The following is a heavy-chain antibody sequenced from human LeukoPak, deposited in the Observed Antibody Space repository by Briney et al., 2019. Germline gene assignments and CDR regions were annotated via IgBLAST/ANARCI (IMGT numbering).Heavy chain of an antibody. J-gene: IGHJ6*03. D-gene: IGHD3-10*01. CDR1: GGSISSSSYY. V-gene: IGHV4-39*01. Sequence: SETLSLTCTVSGGSISSSSYYWGWIRQPPWKGLEWIGSIYYSGSTYYNPSLKSRVTISVDTSKNQFSLKLSSVTAADTAVYYCARQGSGRYYGMYYYYMDVWGKGTTVTVSS. CDR2: IYYSGST. CDR3: ARQGSGRYYGMYYYYMDV.